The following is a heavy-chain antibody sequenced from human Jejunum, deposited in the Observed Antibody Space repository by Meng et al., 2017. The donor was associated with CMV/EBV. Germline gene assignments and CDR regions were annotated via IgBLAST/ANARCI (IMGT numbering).Heavy chain of an antibody. CDR2: VYYSGST. Sequence: QLQLEESGPGLVKPSETLSLTCTRSGASISDSSYYWGWIRQPPGKGLEWIGSVYYSGSTYYNPSLESRVTISVDTSKNQFSLKLTSVTAADTATYYCARDPTPDGSDYWGRGTLVTVSS. J-gene: IGHJ4*02. D-gene: IGHD3-10*01. CDR1: GASISDSSYY. V-gene: IGHV4-39*07. CDR3: ARDPTPDGSDY.